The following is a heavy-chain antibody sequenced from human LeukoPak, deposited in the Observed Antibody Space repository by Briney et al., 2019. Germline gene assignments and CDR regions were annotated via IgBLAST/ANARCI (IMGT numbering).Heavy chain of an antibody. CDR3: ARAYSSGWYYLDY. J-gene: IGHJ4*02. CDR1: GFTFSRYA. D-gene: IGHD6-19*01. Sequence: GGSLRLSCSASGFTFSRYAMHWVRQAPGKGLEYVSAISSNGGSTYYADSVKGRFTISRDNSKNTLYLQMSSLRAEDTAVYYCARAYSSGWYYLDYWGQGALVTVSS. CDR2: ISSNGGST. V-gene: IGHV3-64D*06.